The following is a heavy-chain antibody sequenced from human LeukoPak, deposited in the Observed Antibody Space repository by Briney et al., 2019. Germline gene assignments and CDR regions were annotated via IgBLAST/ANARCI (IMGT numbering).Heavy chain of an antibody. CDR3: AKTPGYDDYSFDF. CDR2: ISATAVST. CDR1: GFTFSNYA. D-gene: IGHD4-17*01. V-gene: IGHV3-23*01. Sequence: GGSLRLSCAASGFTFSNYAMSWARQAPGKGLEWLSVISATAVSTYYADSVKGRFTISRDNSKNTLYLQINSLRAEDTAVYFCAKTPGYDDYSFDFWGQGTLVTVFS. J-gene: IGHJ4*02.